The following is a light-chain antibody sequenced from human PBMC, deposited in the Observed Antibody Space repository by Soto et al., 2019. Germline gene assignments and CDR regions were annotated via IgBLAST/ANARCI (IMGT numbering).Light chain of an antibody. CDR1: TSNIGAGFD. Sequence: QSVLTQPPSVSGAPGQMVTISCTGNTSNIGAGFDVHWYQQVPGTAPRLLISSHNNRPSGVPDRFFGSKSGTSASLTIIGLQAEDEADYYCQSYDISLSGSGVFGGGTQLTVL. CDR2: SHN. CDR3: QSYDISLSGSGV. V-gene: IGLV1-40*01. J-gene: IGLJ3*02.